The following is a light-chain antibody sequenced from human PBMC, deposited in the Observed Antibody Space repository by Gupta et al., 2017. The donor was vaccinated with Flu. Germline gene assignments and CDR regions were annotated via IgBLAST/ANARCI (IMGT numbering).Light chain of an antibody. CDR1: QNSLYSSDSQNY. CDR3: QQDYSAPLT. CDR2: WAS. Sequence: SLGERATFSCKSSQNSLYSSDSQNYLAWYQQRPGQPPKLLISWASTRESGVPDRFSGSGSGTDFTLTITNRQAEDVAVYYCQQDYSAPLTFGGGTKVEIK. J-gene: IGKJ4*01. V-gene: IGKV4-1*01.